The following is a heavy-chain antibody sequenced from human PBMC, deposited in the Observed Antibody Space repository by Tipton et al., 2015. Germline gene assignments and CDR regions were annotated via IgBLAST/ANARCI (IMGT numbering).Heavy chain of an antibody. D-gene: IGHD5-12*01. CDR1: GGSISSGGYY. CDR3: ARVKVATMLYYFDY. J-gene: IGHJ4*02. Sequence: TLSLTCTVSGGSISSGGYYWTWIRQHPGKGLEWIGYIYYSGNTYYNPSLKSRVTISVDTSKSQFSLKLTSVTAADTAVYYCARVKVATMLYYFDYWGQGTLVTVSS. V-gene: IGHV4-31*03. CDR2: IYYSGNT.